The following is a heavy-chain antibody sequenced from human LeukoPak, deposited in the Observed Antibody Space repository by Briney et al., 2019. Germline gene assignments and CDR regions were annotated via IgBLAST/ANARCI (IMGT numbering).Heavy chain of an antibody. CDR1: GFTFSSYA. CDR2: ISSNGGST. J-gene: IGHJ6*03. D-gene: IGHD3-10*01. Sequence: GGSLRLSCAASGFTFSSYAMHWVRQAPGKGLEYVSAISSNGGSTYYANSVKGRFTISRDNSKNTLYLQMGSLRAEDMAVYYCARGGSGVAYYYYYMDVWGKGTTVTVSS. V-gene: IGHV3-64*01. CDR3: ARGGSGVAYYYYYMDV.